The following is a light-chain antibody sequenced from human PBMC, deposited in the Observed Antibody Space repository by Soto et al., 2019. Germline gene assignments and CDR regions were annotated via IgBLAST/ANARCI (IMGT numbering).Light chain of an antibody. J-gene: IGKJ1*01. V-gene: IGKV3D-15*01. CDR3: QHYNSYSEA. CDR2: DAS. CDR1: QSVSSS. Sequence: EIVITQSPATLSVSPVERATLSCRASQSVSSSLAWYQQKPGQAPRLLIYDASNRATGIPARFSGSGSGTEFTLTISSLQPDDFATYYCQHYNSYSEAVGQGTKVDIK.